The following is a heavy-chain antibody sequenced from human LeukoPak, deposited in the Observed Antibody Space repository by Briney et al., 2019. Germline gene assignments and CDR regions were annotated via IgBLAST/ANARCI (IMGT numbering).Heavy chain of an antibody. CDR1: GFTLTDKY. Sequence: GGSLRLSCAVSGFTLTDKYMSWIRQVPGKGLEWVAYINNVGNIIYYADSVKGRFTISRDNAKQSLYLQMNSLRAEDTAMYYCARDGLYYYDSNFDYWGQGTLVTVSS. J-gene: IGHJ4*02. D-gene: IGHD3-22*01. CDR2: INNVGNII. V-gene: IGHV3-11*04. CDR3: ARDGLYYYDSNFDY.